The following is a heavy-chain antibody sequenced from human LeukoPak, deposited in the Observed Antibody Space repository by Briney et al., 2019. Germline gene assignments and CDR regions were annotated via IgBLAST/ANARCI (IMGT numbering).Heavy chain of an antibody. Sequence: SETLSLTCTVSGGSISSYYWNWIRQPPGKGLEWIGYIYYSGFTNYNPSLKSRVTISVDTSNNQFSLKLSSVTAADTAVYYCARARSTYYYDSSGYVLDYWGQGTLVTVSS. V-gene: IGHV4-59*01. J-gene: IGHJ4*02. CDR1: GGSISSYY. CDR3: ARARSTYYYDSSGYVLDY. CDR2: IYYSGFT. D-gene: IGHD3-22*01.